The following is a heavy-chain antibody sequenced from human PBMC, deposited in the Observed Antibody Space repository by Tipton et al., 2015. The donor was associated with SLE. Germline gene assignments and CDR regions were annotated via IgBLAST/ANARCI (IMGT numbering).Heavy chain of an antibody. J-gene: IGHJ5*02. CDR2: AYTTGSP. V-gene: IGHV4-61*02. CDR1: GVSISSASYY. Sequence: TLSLTCTVSGVSISSASYYWNWIRQPAGKGLEWIGRAYTTGSPYYNPSLESRVAISMDTSKNQFSLKLTAVTAADTAVYYCARGDLELALDLWGQGTLGTVAT. CDR3: ARGDLELALDL. D-gene: IGHD3-3*01.